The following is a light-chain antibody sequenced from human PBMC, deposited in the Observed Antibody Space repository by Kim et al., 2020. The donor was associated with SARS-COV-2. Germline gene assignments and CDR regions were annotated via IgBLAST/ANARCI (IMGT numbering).Light chain of an antibody. CDR3: QHRRSWPCT. Sequence: SLAPGERATLACRASQSVDSYLAWYQQKPGQAPRLRIYDASNRATGIPARFTGSGSGTDFTLTISSLEPEDFAVYYCQHRRSWPCTFGQGTKLEI. V-gene: IGKV3-11*01. CDR2: DAS. J-gene: IGKJ2*02. CDR1: QSVDSY.